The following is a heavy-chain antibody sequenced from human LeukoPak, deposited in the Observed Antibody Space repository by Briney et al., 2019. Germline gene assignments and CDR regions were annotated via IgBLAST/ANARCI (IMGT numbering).Heavy chain of an antibody. CDR3: ARVITMVRGVINYYYGMDV. CDR2: IYYTGST. V-gene: IGHV4-59*12. Sequence: PSETLSLTCTVSGGPISSYQWSWIRQPPGKGLEWIGYIYYTGSTNYHPSLKSRITISLDTSKNQFPLKLSSVTAADTAVYYCARVITMVRGVINYYYGMDVWGQGTTVTVSS. CDR1: GGPISSYQ. J-gene: IGHJ6*02. D-gene: IGHD3-10*01.